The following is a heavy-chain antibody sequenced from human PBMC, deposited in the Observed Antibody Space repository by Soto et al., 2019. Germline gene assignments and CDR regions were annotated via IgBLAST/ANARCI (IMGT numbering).Heavy chain of an antibody. D-gene: IGHD2-15*01. J-gene: IGHJ3*02. CDR2: IGTAGDT. CDR1: GFTFDDYA. V-gene: IGHV3-13*01. CDR3: ARGISAGYCSGGSCLSDAFDI. Sequence: GGSLRLSCAASGFTFDDYAMHWVRQAPGKGLEWVSAIGTAGDTYYPGSVKGRFTISRENAKNSLYLQMNSLRAGDTAVYYCARGISAGYCSGGSCLSDAFDIWGQGTMVTVS.